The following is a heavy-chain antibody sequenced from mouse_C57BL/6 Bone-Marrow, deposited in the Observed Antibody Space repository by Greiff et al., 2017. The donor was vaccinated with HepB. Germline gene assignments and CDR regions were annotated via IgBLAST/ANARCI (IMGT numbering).Heavy chain of an antibody. Sequence: EVKLMESGAELVRPGASVKLSCTASGFNIKDDYMHWVKQRPEQGLEWIVWIDPENGDTEYASKFQGKATITADTSSNTAYLQLSSLTSEDTAVYYCTTAPFFAYWGQGTLVTVSA. CDR2: IDPENGDT. J-gene: IGHJ3*01. V-gene: IGHV14-4*01. CDR3: TTAPFFAY. CDR1: GFNIKDDY.